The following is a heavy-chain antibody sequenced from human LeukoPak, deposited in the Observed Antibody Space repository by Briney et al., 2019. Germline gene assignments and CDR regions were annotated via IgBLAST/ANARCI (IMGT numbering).Heavy chain of an antibody. J-gene: IGHJ4*02. CDR2: IRYDGSSK. D-gene: IGHD4-23*01. Sequence: QSGGSPRLSCAASGFTFSNYAMHWVRQAPGKGLEWLAYIRYDGSSKYYADFVKGRFTISRDNAKNSLYLQMNSLRAEDTAVYYCARVHYFYGGNSEVYFDYWGQGTLVTVSS. CDR3: ARVHYFYGGNSEVYFDY. V-gene: IGHV3-30*02. CDR1: GFTFSNYA.